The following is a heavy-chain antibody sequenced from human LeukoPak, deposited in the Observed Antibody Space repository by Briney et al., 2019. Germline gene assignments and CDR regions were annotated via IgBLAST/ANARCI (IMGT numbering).Heavy chain of an antibody. D-gene: IGHD3-9*01. CDR3: ARDLRTYYDILTGYYRGWFDP. CDR2: IYYSGST. Sequence: SETLSLTCTVSGGSISSSSYYWGWIRQPPGKGLEWIGSIYYSGSTNYNPSLKSRVTISVDTSKNQFSLKLSSVTAADTAVYYCARDLRTYYDILTGYYRGWFDPWGQGTLVTVSS. CDR1: GGSISSSSYY. J-gene: IGHJ5*02. V-gene: IGHV4-39*07.